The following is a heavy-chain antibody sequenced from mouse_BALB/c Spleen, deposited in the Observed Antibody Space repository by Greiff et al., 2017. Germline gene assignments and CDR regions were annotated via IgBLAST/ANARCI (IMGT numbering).Heavy chain of an antibody. D-gene: IGHD2-10*02. CDR1: GYTFTDYN. CDR3: ARRGYGNYFDY. CDR2: IYPYNGGT. V-gene: IGHV1S29*02. J-gene: IGHJ2*01. Sequence: EVQLQQSGPELVKPGASVKISCKASGYTFTDYNMHWVKQSHGKSLEWIGYIYPYNGGTGYNQKFKSKATLTVDNSSSTAYMELRSLTSEDSAVYYCARRGYGNYFDYWGQGTTLTVSS.